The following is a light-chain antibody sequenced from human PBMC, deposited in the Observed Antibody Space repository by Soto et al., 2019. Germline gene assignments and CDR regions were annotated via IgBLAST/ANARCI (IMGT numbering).Light chain of an antibody. CDR1: QDVSND. J-gene: IGKJ5*01. CDR2: APS. Sequence: DIQMPQSPPSLSASVGDRVTITCRASQDVSNDLAWFQQKPGKAPKXMIYAPSNFQSGVPSRFSGSGSGTHFTLTISSLQPEDVATYYCQQLHGYPITLGQGTRLEIK. CDR3: QQLHGYPIT. V-gene: IGKV1-16*01.